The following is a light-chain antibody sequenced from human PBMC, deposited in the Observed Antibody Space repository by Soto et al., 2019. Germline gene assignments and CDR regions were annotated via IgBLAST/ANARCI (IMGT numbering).Light chain of an antibody. V-gene: IGLV2-14*01. CDR1: SSDVGGYNY. Sequence: QSVLTQPASVSGSPGQSITISCTGTSSDVGGYNYVSWYQQHPGKAPKLVIYEVSYRPSGISNRFSGSKSGNTASLTISGLQAEDEADYYCNSYTTSGTLVFGGGTKLTVL. CDR2: EVS. J-gene: IGLJ3*02. CDR3: NSYTTSGTLV.